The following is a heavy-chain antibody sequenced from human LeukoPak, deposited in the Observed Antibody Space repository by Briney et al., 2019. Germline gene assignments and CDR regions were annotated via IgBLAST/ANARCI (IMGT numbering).Heavy chain of an antibody. CDR1: GGTISRGDYY. D-gene: IGHD2-21*01. CDR2: IYYSGST. Sequence: SETLSLTCTVSGGTISRGDYYWSWIRQPPGTGLEWIGYIYYSGSTYYNPSLKSRVTISVDTSKNQFSLKLSSVTAADTAVYYCARGAYCGGDCYLPWGQGTLVTVSS. V-gene: IGHV4-30-4*08. J-gene: IGHJ5*02. CDR3: ARGAYCGGDCYLP.